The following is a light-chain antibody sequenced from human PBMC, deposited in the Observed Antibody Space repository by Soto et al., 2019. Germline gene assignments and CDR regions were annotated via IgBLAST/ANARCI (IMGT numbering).Light chain of an antibody. Sequence: EILMTQSPATLSVSPGERVTLSCRAGQGVTTNFAWYQQKSGQSPRLLIYDVSSRATGVPSRFSGTGSETDFTLTISGXQSEDSAIYFCQQYNNWPFSFGQGTRLEIK. CDR3: QQYNNWPFS. CDR1: QGVTTN. V-gene: IGKV3-15*01. CDR2: DVS. J-gene: IGKJ5*01.